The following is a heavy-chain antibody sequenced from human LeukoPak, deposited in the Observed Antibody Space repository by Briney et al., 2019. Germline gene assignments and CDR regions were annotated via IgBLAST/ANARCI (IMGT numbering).Heavy chain of an antibody. CDR1: GGSISSSSYY. J-gene: IGHJ4*02. D-gene: IGHD2-15*01. CDR3: ARDPTRLWWYDY. CDR2: IYYSGST. V-gene: IGHV4-39*07. Sequence: PSETLSLTCTVSGGSISSSSYYWGWIRQPPGKGLEWIGSIYYSGSTYYNPSLKSRVTISVDTSKNQFSLKLSSVTAADTAVYYCARDPTRLWWYDYWGQGTLVTVSS.